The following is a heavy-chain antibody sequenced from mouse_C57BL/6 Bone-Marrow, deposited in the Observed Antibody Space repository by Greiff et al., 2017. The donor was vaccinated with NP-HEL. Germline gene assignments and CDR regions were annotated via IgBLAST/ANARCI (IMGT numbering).Heavy chain of an antibody. CDR3: ARPYYYYGSSYLYYFDY. J-gene: IGHJ2*01. CDR2: IYPRSGNT. V-gene: IGHV1-81*01. D-gene: IGHD1-1*01. CDR1: GYTFTSYG. Sequence: VHLVESGAELARPGASVKLSCKASGYTFTSYGISWVKQRTGQGLEWIGEIYPRSGNTYYNEKFKGKATLTADKSSSTAYMELRSLTSEDSAVYFCARPYYYYGSSYLYYFDYWGQGTTLTVSS.